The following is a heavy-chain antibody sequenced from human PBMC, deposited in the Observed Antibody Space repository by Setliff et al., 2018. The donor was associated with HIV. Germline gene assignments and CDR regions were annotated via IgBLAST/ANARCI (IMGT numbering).Heavy chain of an antibody. V-gene: IGHV4-61*02. CDR2: IYTSGNT. CDR1: GGSINSGSYY. D-gene: IGHD6-19*01. J-gene: IGHJ3*02. Sequence: PSETLSLTCTVSGGSINSGSYYWSWIRQPAGKGLEWIGRIYTSGNTNYNPSLKSRVTISADTSKKQFSLKLNSVTAADTAVYYCARGRYSSGWYKDAFDIWGQGTMVTVSS. CDR3: ARGRYSSGWYKDAFDI.